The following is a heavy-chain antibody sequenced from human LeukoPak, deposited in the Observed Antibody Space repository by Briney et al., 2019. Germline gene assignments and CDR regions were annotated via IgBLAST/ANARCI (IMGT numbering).Heavy chain of an antibody. D-gene: IGHD6-19*01. CDR1: GFTFSSYA. V-gene: IGHV3-30*04. CDR3: ASLIAVAGTNFDY. Sequence: GGSLRLSCAASGFTFSSYAMHWVRQAPGKGLGWVAVISYGGSNNYYADSVKGRFTISRDNSKNTLYLRMNSLRAEDTAVYYCASLIAVAGTNFDYWGQGTLVTVSS. CDR2: ISYGGSNN. J-gene: IGHJ4*02.